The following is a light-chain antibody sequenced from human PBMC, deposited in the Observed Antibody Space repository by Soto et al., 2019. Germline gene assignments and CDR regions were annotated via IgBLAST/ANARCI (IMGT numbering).Light chain of an antibody. CDR1: TSDVGDHNY. CDR3: SSYTTSSTVI. CDR2: AVC. Sequence: QSALTQPASVSGSPGQSITISCTGTTSDVGDHNYVSWYQQQPGKAHKLRIYAVCNRPSGVSNRFSGSKSGNTASLTISGLQAEDEADYYCSSYTTSSTVIFGGGTKLTVL. V-gene: IGLV2-14*03. J-gene: IGLJ2*01.